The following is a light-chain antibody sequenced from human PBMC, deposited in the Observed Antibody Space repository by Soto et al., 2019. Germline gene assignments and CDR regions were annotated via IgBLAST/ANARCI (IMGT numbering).Light chain of an antibody. Sequence: QSALTQPASVSGSPGQSITICCAGSGGDVGHYDLLSWYQQIPGKAPKLIIFEVNRRPSGVSDRFSGFKSGNTASLTISGLQAEDEADFFCCSYAGNGAWVFGGGTKLTVL. CDR3: CSYAGNGAWV. J-gene: IGLJ3*02. V-gene: IGLV2-23*02. CDR1: GGDVGHYDL. CDR2: EVN.